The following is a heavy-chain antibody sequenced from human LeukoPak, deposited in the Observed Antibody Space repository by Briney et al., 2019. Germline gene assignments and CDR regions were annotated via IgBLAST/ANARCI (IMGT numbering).Heavy chain of an antibody. CDR1: GGTFSSYA. V-gene: IGHV1-69*13. Sequence: SVKVSCKASGGTFSSYAISWVRQAPGQGLEWMGGIIPIFGTANYAQKFQGRVTITADESTSTAYMELSSLRSEDTAVYCCARPRSYDSSGRYGMDVWGQGTTVTVSS. CDR3: ARPRSYDSSGRYGMDV. CDR2: IIPIFGTA. D-gene: IGHD3-22*01. J-gene: IGHJ6*02.